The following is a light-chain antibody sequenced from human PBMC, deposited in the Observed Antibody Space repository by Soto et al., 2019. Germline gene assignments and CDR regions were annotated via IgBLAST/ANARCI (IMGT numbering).Light chain of an antibody. CDR2: AAS. CDR1: QGISSD. J-gene: IGKJ5*01. Sequence: DIQLTQSPSFLSASVGYRVTITCRASQGISSDLAWYQQNPGKAPKLLIYAASTLQNGVPSTFSGSGSGTEFTLTISSLQPEDFGTYYCQQFKSYPITFGQGTQREIK. CDR3: QQFKSYPIT. V-gene: IGKV1-9*01.